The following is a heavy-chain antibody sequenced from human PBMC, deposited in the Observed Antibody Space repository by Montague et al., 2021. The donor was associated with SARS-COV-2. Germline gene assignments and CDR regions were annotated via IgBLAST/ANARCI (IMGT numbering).Heavy chain of an antibody. D-gene: IGHD6-13*01. CDR2: ISWNSGSI. Sequence: SLRLSCAASGFTFDDYAMHWVRQAPGKGPEWVSGISWNSGSIGYADSVKGRFTISRDNAKNSLYPRMNSLRAEDTALYYCAKDIDGHSSTFDYWGQGTLVDVSS. CDR3: AKDIDGHSSTFDY. CDR1: GFTFDDYA. J-gene: IGHJ4*02. V-gene: IGHV3-9*01.